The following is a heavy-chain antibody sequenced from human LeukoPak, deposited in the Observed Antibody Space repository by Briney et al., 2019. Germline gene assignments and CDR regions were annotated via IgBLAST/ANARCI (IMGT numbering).Heavy chain of an antibody. CDR2: ISSWRPTT. J-gene: IGHJ4*02. CDR3: ARGGTARPDY. D-gene: IGHD6-6*01. CDR1: GFTFSNYV. Sequence: GGSLRLSCAASGFTFSNYVMNWVRQAPGSGLQWVSFISSWRPTTNYADAVRGRFTVSRDNAKSSLYLQMTNLRVDDTGVYYCARGGTARPDYWGQGTLVTVSS. V-gene: IGHV3-69-1*02.